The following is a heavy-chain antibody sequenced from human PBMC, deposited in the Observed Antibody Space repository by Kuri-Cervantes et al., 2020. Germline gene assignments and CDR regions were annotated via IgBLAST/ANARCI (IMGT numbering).Heavy chain of an antibody. CDR1: AYSISSGYY. CDR3: ARRRITMIVVVITSGFDY. J-gene: IGHJ4*02. CDR2: IYHSGST. D-gene: IGHD3-22*01. V-gene: IGHV4-38-2*01. Sequence: SQTLSLTCAVSAYSISSGYYWGWIRQPPGKGLEWIGIIYHSGSTYYNPSLKSRVTISVDTSKNQFSLKLSSVTAADTAVYYCARRRITMIVVVITSGFDYWGQGTLVTVSS.